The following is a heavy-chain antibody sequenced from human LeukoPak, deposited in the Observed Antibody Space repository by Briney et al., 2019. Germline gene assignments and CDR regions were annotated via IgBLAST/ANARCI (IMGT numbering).Heavy chain of an antibody. CDR2: IYHSGST. CDR3: ARGGGSGSYNY. D-gene: IGHD3-10*01. CDR1: GGSISSSNW. V-gene: IGHV4-4*02. J-gene: IGHJ4*02. Sequence: SETLSLTCTVSGGSISSSNWWGWVRQPPGKGLEWIGKIYHSGSTNYNPSLKSRVTISVDTSKNQFSLKLSSVTAADTAVYYWARGGGSGSYNYWGQGTLVTVSS.